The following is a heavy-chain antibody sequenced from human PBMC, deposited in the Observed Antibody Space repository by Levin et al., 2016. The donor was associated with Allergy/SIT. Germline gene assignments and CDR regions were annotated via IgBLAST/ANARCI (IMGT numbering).Heavy chain of an antibody. CDR3: ARDRAGRGGYNPLDY. CDR2: ISSSSSYI. J-gene: IGHJ4*02. V-gene: IGHV3-21*01. D-gene: IGHD5-24*01. Sequence: VRQAPGKGLEWVSSISSSSSYIYYADSVKGRFTISRDNAKNSLYLQMNSLRAEDTAVYYCARDRAGRGGYNPLDYWGQGTLVTVSS.